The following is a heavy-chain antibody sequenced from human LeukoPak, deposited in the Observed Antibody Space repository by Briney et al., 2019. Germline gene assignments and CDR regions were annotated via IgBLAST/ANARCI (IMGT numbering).Heavy chain of an antibody. V-gene: IGHV3-23*01. CDR1: QFTFHTYA. D-gene: IGHD1-14*01. Sequence: GGSLRLSCVASQFTFHTYAMSWVRQRPGKGPEWVSMISSSGETTDYAESVKGRFIISRDNTKNTLYLQLESPRVDDTAIYYCAKDPRAMGRYFFDDWGQGSLVIVSS. CDR3: AKDPRAMGRYFFDD. CDR2: ISSSGETT. J-gene: IGHJ4*01.